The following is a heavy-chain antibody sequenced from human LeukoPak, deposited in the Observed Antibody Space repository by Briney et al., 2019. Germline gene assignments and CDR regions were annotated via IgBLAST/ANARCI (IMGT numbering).Heavy chain of an antibody. V-gene: IGHV1-69*02. J-gene: IGHJ6*02. Sequence: ASVKVSCKASGGTLSSYSISWVRQAPGQGLEWVGRIIPFLGIPNYAQKFQGRVTITADKSTSTAYMELSSLRSEDTAVYYCARGILTGYNYYYYGMDVWGQGTTVTVSS. D-gene: IGHD3-9*01. CDR2: IIPFLGIP. CDR3: ARGILTGYNYYYYGMDV. CDR1: GGTLSSYS.